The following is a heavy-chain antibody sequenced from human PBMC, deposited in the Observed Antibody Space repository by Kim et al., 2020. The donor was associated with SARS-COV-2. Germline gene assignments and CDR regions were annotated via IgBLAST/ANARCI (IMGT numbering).Heavy chain of an antibody. Sequence: ASVKVSCKASGYTFTDYAINWVRQAPGQGLEWMGWINTNTGNPTYAQGFTGRFFFSLEKSVITAYLQISSLKADDTAMYYCTRHRQGDYWGQGTLVTVSS. V-gene: IGHV7-4-1*02. CDR1: GYTFTDYA. CDR2: INTNTGNP. CDR3: TRHRQGDY. J-gene: IGHJ4*02.